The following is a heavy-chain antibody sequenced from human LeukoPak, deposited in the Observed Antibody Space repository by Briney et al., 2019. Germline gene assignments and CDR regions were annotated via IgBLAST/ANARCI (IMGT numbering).Heavy chain of an antibody. CDR2: ISYDGNKK. CDR3: AKAKYSNDVDFRGGGMDV. Sequence: GVSVTLYCAAYRFIFSCYGMHWHRHAPGQGLVGLAIISYDGNKKDYEDSVKGRFTISRDNSKNTLFLQMNSLSTEDTAVYYCAKAKYSNDVDFRGGGMDVWGQGTTVTVCS. CDR1: RFIFSCYG. J-gene: IGHJ6*02. V-gene: IGHV3-30*18. D-gene: IGHD1-26*01.